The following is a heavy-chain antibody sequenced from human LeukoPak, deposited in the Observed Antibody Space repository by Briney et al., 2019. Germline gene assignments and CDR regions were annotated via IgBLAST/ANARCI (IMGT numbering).Heavy chain of an antibody. CDR2: IIPIFGTA. CDR3: ARGVILTGYLPY. Sequence: SVKVSCKASGGTFSSYAISWVRQAPGQGLEWMGGIIPIFGTANYAQKLQGRVTITADESTSTAYMELSSLRSEDTAVYYCARGVILTGYLPYWGQGTLVTVSS. V-gene: IGHV1-69*13. D-gene: IGHD3-9*01. CDR1: GGTFSSYA. J-gene: IGHJ4*02.